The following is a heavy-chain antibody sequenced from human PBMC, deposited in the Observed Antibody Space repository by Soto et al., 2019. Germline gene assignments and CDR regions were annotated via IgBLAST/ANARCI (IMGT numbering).Heavy chain of an antibody. J-gene: IGHJ4*02. Sequence: GGSLRLSCAASGFTFSTYAMSWVRQAPGKGLEWVSAISGSGGSTYYADSVKGRSTISRDTSKNTLYLRMNSLRAEDTALYYCAKSYSSNWYDYFDYWGQGTLVTVSS. CDR3: AKSYSSNWYDYFDY. V-gene: IGHV3-23*01. D-gene: IGHD6-13*01. CDR1: GFTFSTYA. CDR2: ISGSGGST.